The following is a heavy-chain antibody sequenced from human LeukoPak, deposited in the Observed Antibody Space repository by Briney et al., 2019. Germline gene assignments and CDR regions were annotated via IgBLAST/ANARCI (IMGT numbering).Heavy chain of an antibody. V-gene: IGHV4-59*01. J-gene: IGHJ4*02. CDR2: VYSSGSI. CDR3: ARGEGYGDYNH. Sequence: SETLSLTCTVSGGSINAYWCSWIRQPPGKGLEWIGSVYSSGSINYNPSLKSRVTISADTSKNQFSLRLSSVSAADTAVYFCARGEGYGDYNHWGQGTLVTVSS. D-gene: IGHD4-17*01. CDR1: GGSINAYW.